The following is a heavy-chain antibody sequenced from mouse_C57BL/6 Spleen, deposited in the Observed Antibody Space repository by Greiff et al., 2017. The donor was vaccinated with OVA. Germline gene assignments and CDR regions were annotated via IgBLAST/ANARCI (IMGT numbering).Heavy chain of an antibody. J-gene: IGHJ4*01. CDR3: ARSYGNYGGGYAMDY. V-gene: IGHV1-85*01. CDR2: IYPRDGST. Sequence: QVQLKESGPELVKPGASVKLSCKASGYTFTSYDINWVKQRPGQGLEWIGWIYPRDGSTKYNEKFKGKATLTVDTSSSTAYMELHSLTSEDSAVYFCARSYGNYGGGYAMDYWGQGTSVTVSS. D-gene: IGHD2-1*01. CDR1: GYTFTSYD.